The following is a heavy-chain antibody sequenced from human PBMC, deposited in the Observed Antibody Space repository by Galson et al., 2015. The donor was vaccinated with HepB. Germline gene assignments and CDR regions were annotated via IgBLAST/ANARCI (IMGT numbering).Heavy chain of an antibody. Sequence: SLRLSCAVSGFTFSDYYMSWIRQAPGKGLEWVSYISSSSSYTNYADSVKGRFTISRDNAKNSLYLQMNSLRAEDTAVYYCARDGLACTSTSCYTGWFDPWGQGTLVTVSS. V-gene: IGHV3-11*06. CDR1: GFTFSDYY. J-gene: IGHJ5*02. CDR3: ARDGLACTSTSCYTGWFDP. CDR2: ISSSSSYT. D-gene: IGHD2-2*02.